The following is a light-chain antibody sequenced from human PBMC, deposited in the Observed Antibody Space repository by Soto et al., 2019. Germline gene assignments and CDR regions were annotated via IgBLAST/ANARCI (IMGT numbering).Light chain of an antibody. V-gene: IGLV2-14*01. CDR2: DVS. J-gene: IGLJ2*01. Sequence: QSALTQPASVSGSPGQSITISCTGTSSDVGGYNYVSWYQQHPDKAPKLMVYDVSNRPSGVSNRFSGSKSGSTASLTISGLQGEDEADYYCCSYTSSSTRVFGGGTKLTVL. CDR1: SSDVGGYNY. CDR3: CSYTSSSTRV.